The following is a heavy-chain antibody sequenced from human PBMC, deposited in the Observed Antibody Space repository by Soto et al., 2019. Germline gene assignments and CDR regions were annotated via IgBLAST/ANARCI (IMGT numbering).Heavy chain of an antibody. CDR3: AVDRTGEPTFFDY. CDR1: GGSVSSSNYY. D-gene: IGHD1-1*01. J-gene: IGHJ4*02. Sequence: PSETLSLTCTVSGGSVSSSNYYWSWIRQPPGKGLEWLGTIYYSGSASYNPSLKSRVTVSVDTSKNQLSLKLSSVTAADTAVYYCAVDRTGEPTFFDYWGLGTLVTVSS. CDR2: IYYSGSA. V-gene: IGHV4-61*01.